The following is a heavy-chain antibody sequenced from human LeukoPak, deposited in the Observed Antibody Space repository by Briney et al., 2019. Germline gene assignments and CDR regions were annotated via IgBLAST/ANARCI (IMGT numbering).Heavy chain of an antibody. V-gene: IGHV1-69*02. CDR1: GGTFSSYT. Sequence: SVKVSCKASGGTFSSYTISWVRQAPGQGFEWMGRIIPILGIANYAQKFQGRVTITADKSTGTAYMELSSLRSEDTAVYYCARGYYDFWSGYYQTPYGMDVWGQGTTVTVSS. J-gene: IGHJ6*02. CDR2: IIPILGIA. CDR3: ARGYYDFWSGYYQTPYGMDV. D-gene: IGHD3-3*01.